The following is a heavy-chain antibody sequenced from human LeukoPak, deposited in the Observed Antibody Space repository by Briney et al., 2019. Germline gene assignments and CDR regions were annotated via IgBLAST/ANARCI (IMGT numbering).Heavy chain of an antibody. Sequence: GESLKISCKGSGYSFTSYWITWVRQMPGKGLEWMGRIDPSDSYTNYSPSFQGHVTISADKSISTAYLQWSSLKASDTAMYYCARYTTGAFDYWGQGALVTVSS. J-gene: IGHJ4*02. CDR2: IDPSDSYT. V-gene: IGHV5-10-1*01. CDR1: GYSFTSYW. CDR3: ARYTTGAFDY. D-gene: IGHD1-1*01.